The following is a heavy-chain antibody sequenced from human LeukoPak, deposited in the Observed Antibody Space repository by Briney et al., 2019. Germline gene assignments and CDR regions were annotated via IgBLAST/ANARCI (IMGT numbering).Heavy chain of an antibody. J-gene: IGHJ6*02. Sequence: GGSLRLSCAASGLTVSSTYMSWVRQAPGKGLEWVSIIYSGGSPYYADSVKGRFTISRGSSKNTLSLQMNSLRAEDTAVYYCASNILLSGNYYGMDAWGQGSTVTVSS. D-gene: IGHD2/OR15-2a*01. CDR2: IYSGGSP. CDR3: ASNILLSGNYYGMDA. V-gene: IGHV3-53*01. CDR1: GLTVSSTY.